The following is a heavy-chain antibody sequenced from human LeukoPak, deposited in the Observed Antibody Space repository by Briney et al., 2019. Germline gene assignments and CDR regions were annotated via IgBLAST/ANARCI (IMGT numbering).Heavy chain of an antibody. CDR3: ARDLDSSGWYEGPEEY. D-gene: IGHD6-19*01. V-gene: IGHV4-39*07. J-gene: IGHJ4*02. Sequence: PSETLSLTCTVSGGSISSSSYYWGWIRQPPGKGLEWIGSIYYSGSTYYNPSLKSRVTISVDTSKNQFSLKLSSVTAADTAVYYCARDLDSSGWYEGPEEYWGQGTHVTVSS. CDR2: IYYSGST. CDR1: GGSISSSSYY.